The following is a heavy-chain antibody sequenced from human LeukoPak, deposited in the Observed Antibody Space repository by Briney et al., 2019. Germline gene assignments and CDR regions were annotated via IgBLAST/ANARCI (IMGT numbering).Heavy chain of an antibody. CDR2: IYPSGST. Sequence: PSQTLSLTCTVSGASLSSGSYYWSWIRQPAGKGLEWIGRIYPSGSTDYNPSLKSRVTISIDTSKNQFSLKQSSVTAADTAVYYCARTTEGGYTYDYFYYYYMDVWGKGTTVTISS. CDR3: ARTTEGGYTYDYFYYYYMDV. CDR1: GASLSSGSYY. D-gene: IGHD5-18*01. J-gene: IGHJ6*03. V-gene: IGHV4-61*02.